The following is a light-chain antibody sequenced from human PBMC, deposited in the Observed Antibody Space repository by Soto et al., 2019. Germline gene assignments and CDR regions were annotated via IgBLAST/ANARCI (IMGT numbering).Light chain of an antibody. V-gene: IGKV3-15*01. J-gene: IGKJ4*01. Sequence: EIVMTQSPATLSVSPGERATLSCRASQSVSSNLAWYQQKPGQAPRLLIYGASTRATGIPARFSGSGSGTEFTLTISSLQSEDCAVYYCQQYKNWPPLTFGGGTKVDIK. CDR3: QQYKNWPPLT. CDR2: GAS. CDR1: QSVSSN.